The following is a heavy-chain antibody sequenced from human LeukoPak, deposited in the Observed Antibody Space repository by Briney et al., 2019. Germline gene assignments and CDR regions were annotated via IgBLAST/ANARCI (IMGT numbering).Heavy chain of an antibody. V-gene: IGHV4-30-4*07. CDR3: ANGYSSSWYAFDI. D-gene: IGHD6-13*01. CDR2: IYYSGST. J-gene: IGHJ3*02. Sequence: SETLSLTCAVSGGSISSGGYSWSWIRQPPGKGLEWIGYIYYSGSTYYNPSLKSRVTISVDTSKNQFSLKLSSVTAADTAVYYCANGYSSSWYAFDIWGQGTMVTVPS. CDR1: GGSISSGGYS.